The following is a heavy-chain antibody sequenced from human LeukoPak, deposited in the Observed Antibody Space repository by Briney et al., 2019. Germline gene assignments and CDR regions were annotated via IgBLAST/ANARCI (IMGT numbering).Heavy chain of an antibody. D-gene: IGHD3-10*01. CDR3: AREGTLRGGDAFDI. Sequence: PGGSLRLSCAASGFTFSSYAMHWVRQAPGKGLEWVAVISYDGSNRYYADSVKGRFTISRDNSKNTLYLQMNSLRAEDTAVYYCAREGTLRGGDAFDIWGQGTMVTVSS. CDR2: ISYDGSNR. V-gene: IGHV3-30-3*01. CDR1: GFTFSSYA. J-gene: IGHJ3*02.